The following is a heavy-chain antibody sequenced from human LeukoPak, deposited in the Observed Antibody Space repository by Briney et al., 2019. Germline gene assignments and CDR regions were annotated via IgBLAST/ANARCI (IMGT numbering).Heavy chain of an antibody. D-gene: IGHD3-9*01. CDR2: IWYDGSNK. CDR1: GFTFSSYG. V-gene: IGHV3-33*01. Sequence: PGRSLRLSCAASGFTFSSYGMHWVRQAPGKGLEWGAVIWYDGSNKYYADSVKGRFTISRDNSKNTLYLQMNSLRAEDTAVYYCARGEGGYDILTGYYQGKHDAFDIWGQGTMVTVSS. J-gene: IGHJ3*02. CDR3: ARGEGGYDILTGYYQGKHDAFDI.